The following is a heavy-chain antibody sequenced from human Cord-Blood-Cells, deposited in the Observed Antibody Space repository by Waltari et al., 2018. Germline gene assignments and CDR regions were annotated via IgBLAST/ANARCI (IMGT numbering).Heavy chain of an antibody. CDR3: ARVRVGATDHDAVDI. J-gene: IGHJ3*02. CDR2: INHSGST. D-gene: IGHD1-26*01. Sequence: QVQLQQWGAGLLKPSETLSLTCAVYGGSFSGYYWSWIRQPPGKGLEWIGEINHSGSTNYNPSLKSRVTISVDTSKNQFSLKLSSVTAADTAVYYCARVRVGATDHDAVDIWGQGTMVTVSS. CDR1: GGSFSGYY. V-gene: IGHV4-34*01.